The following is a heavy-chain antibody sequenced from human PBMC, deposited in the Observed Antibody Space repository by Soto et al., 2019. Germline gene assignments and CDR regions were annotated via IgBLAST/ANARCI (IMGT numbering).Heavy chain of an antibody. CDR1: GGSISSSSYY. CDR2: IYYSGST. J-gene: IGHJ4*02. CDR3: ARTYMGIAARPVNYFDY. V-gene: IGHV4-39*01. D-gene: IGHD6-6*01. Sequence: PSETLSLTCTVSGGSISSSSYYWGWIRQPPGKGLEWIGSIYYSGSTYYNPSLKSRVTISVDTSKNQFSLKLSSVTAADTAVYYCARTYMGIAARPVNYFDYWGQGTLVTVSS.